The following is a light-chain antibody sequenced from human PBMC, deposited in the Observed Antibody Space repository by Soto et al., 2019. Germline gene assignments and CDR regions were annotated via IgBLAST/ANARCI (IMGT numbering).Light chain of an antibody. J-gene: IGKJ5*01. CDR3: KKSGSSQIN. CDR1: QSVSRSY. Sequence: EIVLAHSPATLSLSPVDRATVSCGASQSVSRSYLAWYQQKPGLAPRLIIYDEYTRATGIQDRFSGSGSGTDFTITIRRMENEDFEVYYCKKSGSSQINCGHGQRLALK. V-gene: IGKV3D-20*01. CDR2: DEY.